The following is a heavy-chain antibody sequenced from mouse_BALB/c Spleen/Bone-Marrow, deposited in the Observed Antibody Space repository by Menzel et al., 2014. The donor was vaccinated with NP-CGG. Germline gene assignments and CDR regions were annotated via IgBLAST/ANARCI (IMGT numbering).Heavy chain of an antibody. Sequence: EVQRVESGGGLVQPGGSLKLPCAASGFDFSRYWTSWVRQAPGKGLEWIGEINPESSTINYTPSLKDKFIISRDNAKDTLYLQMSKVRSEDTALYYCARLNYYGNLFVWGAGTTVTVSS. CDR1: GFDFSRYW. V-gene: IGHV4-1*02. CDR3: ARLNYYGNLFV. CDR2: INPESSTI. J-gene: IGHJ1*01. D-gene: IGHD1-1*01.